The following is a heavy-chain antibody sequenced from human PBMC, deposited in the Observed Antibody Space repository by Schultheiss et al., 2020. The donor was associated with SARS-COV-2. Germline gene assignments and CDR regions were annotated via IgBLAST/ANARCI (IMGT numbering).Heavy chain of an antibody. V-gene: IGHV1-18*01. Sequence: ASVKVSCKASGYTFTSFGISWVRQAPGQGLEWMGWISAYNGDTNFVQKFRGRVTMTTDTSTSTAYMELRGLTSDDTAVYYCARGRPPGHYGMDVWGQGTTVTVSS. J-gene: IGHJ6*02. CDR1: GYTFTSFG. CDR2: ISAYNGDT. CDR3: ARGRPPGHYGMDV.